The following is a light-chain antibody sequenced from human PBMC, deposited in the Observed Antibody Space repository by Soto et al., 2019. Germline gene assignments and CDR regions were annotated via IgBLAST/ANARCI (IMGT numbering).Light chain of an antibody. CDR2: GNS. V-gene: IGLV1-40*01. CDR3: QSYDSSLSVV. Sequence: QAVVTQPPSVSGAPGQMVTIYCTRSCSNIGAGYDVHWYQQLPGTAPKLLIYGNSNRPSGVPDRFSGSKSGTSASLAITGLQAEDEADYYCQSYDSSLSVVFGGGTKLTVL. J-gene: IGLJ2*01. CDR1: CSNIGAGYD.